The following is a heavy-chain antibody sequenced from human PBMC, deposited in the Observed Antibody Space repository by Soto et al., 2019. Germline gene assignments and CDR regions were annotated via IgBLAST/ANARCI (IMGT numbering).Heavy chain of an antibody. CDR2: IYQSGNT. Sequence: SETLSLTCAVSGGSISSGGYSWSWIRQPPGKGLEWIGYIYQSGNTYYNPSLKSRVAISVDRSKNLFSLNLTSVTAADTAVYYCATWYPAWFDSWGQGTLVTVSS. V-gene: IGHV4-30-2*01. J-gene: IGHJ5*01. CDR1: GGSISSGGYS. CDR3: ATWYPAWFDS. D-gene: IGHD6-13*01.